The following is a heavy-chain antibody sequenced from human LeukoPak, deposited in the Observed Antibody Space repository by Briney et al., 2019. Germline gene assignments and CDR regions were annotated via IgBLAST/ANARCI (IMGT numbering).Heavy chain of an antibody. J-gene: IGHJ4*02. CDR1: GFTFGDYG. D-gene: IGHD6-19*01. Sequence: SLTVSRTASGFTFGDYGMSWVRQAPGKGLEWVGFIRRKVYGGTTEYAASVKGRFTISRDDSESIAYLQMNSLKTEDTAVYFCTREARGGGWYDYWGQGSLASVSS. V-gene: IGHV3-49*04. CDR2: IRRKVYGGTT. CDR3: TREARGGGWYDY.